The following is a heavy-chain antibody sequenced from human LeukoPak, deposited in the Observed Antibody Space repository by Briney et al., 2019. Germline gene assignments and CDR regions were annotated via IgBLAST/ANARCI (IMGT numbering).Heavy chain of an antibody. J-gene: IGHJ4*02. CDR1: GGSFSGYY. D-gene: IGHD4-17*01. CDR3: ARLAYGDYYFDY. CDR2: INHSGST. V-gene: IGHV4-34*01. Sequence: SETLSLTCAVYGGSFSGYYWSWIRQPPGKGLEWIGEINHSGSTNYNPSLKSRVTISVDTSKNQFSLKLSSVTAADTAVYYCARLAYGDYYFDYWGQGTLVTVSS.